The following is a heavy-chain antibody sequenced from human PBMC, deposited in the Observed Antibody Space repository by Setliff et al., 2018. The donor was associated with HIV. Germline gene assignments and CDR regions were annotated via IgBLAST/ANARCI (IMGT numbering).Heavy chain of an antibody. V-gene: IGHV4-59*08. Sequence: PSETLSLTCTVSGGSITSHYWSWIRQPPGKGLEWIGYMSYSGSTNYNPSLSSRLSISVDTSKNQVSLRLSSVTAADTGVYYCARHRDPPGSSWIFYYYYMDLWGEGTTVTVSS. J-gene: IGHJ6*03. CDR3: ARHRDPPGSSWIFYYYYMDL. CDR2: MSYSGST. D-gene: IGHD6-13*01. CDR1: GGSITSHY.